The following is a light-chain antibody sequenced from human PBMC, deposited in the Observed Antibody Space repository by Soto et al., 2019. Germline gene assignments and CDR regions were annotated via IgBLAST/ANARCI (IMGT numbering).Light chain of an antibody. Sequence: QSALTQPPSASGSPGQSVTISCTGTSSDVGGYDYVSWYQQHPGKAPELMIYEVTIRPSGVSDRFSGSKSGNTASLTVSGLQAEDEADYYCSSYTGANPSYVFGPGTHVTV. CDR1: SSDVGGYDY. CDR3: SSYTGANPSYV. CDR2: EVT. J-gene: IGLJ1*01. V-gene: IGLV2-8*01.